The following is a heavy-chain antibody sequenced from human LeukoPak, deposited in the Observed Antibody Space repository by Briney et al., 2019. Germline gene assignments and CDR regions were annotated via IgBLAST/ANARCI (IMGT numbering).Heavy chain of an antibody. J-gene: IGHJ4*02. Sequence: ASVKVSCKASGYTFTSYGINWVRQATGQGLEWMGWMNPNSGNTGYAQKFQGRVTITRNTSISTAYMELSSLRSEDTAVYYCARGLEVGAASNFDYRGQGTLVTVSS. V-gene: IGHV1-8*03. CDR3: ARGLEVGAASNFDY. CDR2: MNPNSGNT. D-gene: IGHD1-26*01. CDR1: GYTFTSYG.